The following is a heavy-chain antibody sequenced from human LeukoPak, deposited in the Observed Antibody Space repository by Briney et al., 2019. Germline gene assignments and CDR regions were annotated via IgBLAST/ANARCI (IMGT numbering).Heavy chain of an antibody. CDR3: ARYDSGYDNFDY. V-gene: IGHV4-59*01. CDR1: GGSISSYY. CDR2: IYYSGST. J-gene: IGHJ4*02. Sequence: SETLSLTCTVSGGSISSYYWSWIRQPPGKGLEWIGYIYYSGSTNYNPSLKSRVTISVDTSKNQFSLKLSSVTAADTAVYYCARYDSGYDNFDYWGQGTLVTVSS. D-gene: IGHD5-12*01.